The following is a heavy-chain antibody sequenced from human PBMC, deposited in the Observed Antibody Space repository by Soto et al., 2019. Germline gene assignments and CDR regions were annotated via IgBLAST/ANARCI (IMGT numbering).Heavy chain of an antibody. CDR1: GFTFDDYA. Sequence: PGGSLRLSCAASGFTFDDYAMHWVRQGPGKGLEWVSSISWNSGDIVYADSVKGRFTISRDNPKNSLYLQMNSLRAEDTALYYCAKDHDEDFGYDLDYFDYWGQGTLVTVSS. D-gene: IGHD5-12*01. V-gene: IGHV3-9*01. J-gene: IGHJ4*02. CDR2: ISWNSGDI. CDR3: AKDHDEDFGYDLDYFDY.